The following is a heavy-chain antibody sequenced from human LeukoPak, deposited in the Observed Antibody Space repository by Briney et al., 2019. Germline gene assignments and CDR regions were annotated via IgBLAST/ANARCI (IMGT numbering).Heavy chain of an antibody. V-gene: IGHV1-69*05. CDR3: ARGIRYNWNTGWFDP. Sequence: ASVKVSCKASGYTFTSFGISWVRQAPGQGLEWMGGIIPIFGTANYAQKFQGRVTITRNTSISTAYMELSSLRSEDTAVYYCARGIRYNWNTGWFDPWGQGTLVTVSS. D-gene: IGHD1/OR15-1a*01. J-gene: IGHJ5*02. CDR1: GYTFTSFG. CDR2: IIPIFGTA.